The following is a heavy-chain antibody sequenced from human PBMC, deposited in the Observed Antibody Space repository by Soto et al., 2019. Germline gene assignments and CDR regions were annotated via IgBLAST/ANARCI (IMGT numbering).Heavy chain of an antibody. J-gene: IGHJ4*02. Sequence: QLQLQESGPGLVKPSETLSLTCTVSGGSISSSSYYWGWIRQPPGKGLEWIGSIYYSGSTYYNPSLKSRLTIPVATSQNQFSLKLSSVTAADTAVYYCTLGGRYCSSTSCYPPHSNYDYWGQGTLVTVSS. CDR3: TLGGRYCSSTSCYPPHSNYDY. D-gene: IGHD2-2*01. CDR2: IYYSGST. V-gene: IGHV4-39*01. CDR1: GGSISSSSYY.